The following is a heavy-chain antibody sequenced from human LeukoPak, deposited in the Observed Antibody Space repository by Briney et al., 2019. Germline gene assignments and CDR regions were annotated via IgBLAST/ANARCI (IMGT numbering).Heavy chain of an antibody. CDR2: IGGSGGGP. D-gene: IGHD1-26*01. Sequence: GGSLTLSCAASGFTFSSISMSWVRHAHDNGLEWVSSIGGSGGGPYYADSVKGRFTISRDDSKNTLYLQMNSLRADDTAVYYCAKDLGRYRNNFFDYWGQGNLVTVSS. CDR3: AKDLGRYRNNFFDY. CDR1: GFTFSSIS. V-gene: IGHV3-23*01. J-gene: IGHJ4*02.